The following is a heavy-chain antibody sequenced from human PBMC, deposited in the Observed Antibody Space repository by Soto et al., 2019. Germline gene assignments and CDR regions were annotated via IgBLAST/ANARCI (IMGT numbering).Heavy chain of an antibody. Sequence: GGSLRLSCAASGFTFSSYAMSWVRQAPGKGLEWVSAISGSGGSTYYADSVKGRFTISRDNSKNTLYLQMNSLRAEDTAVYYCAKDTRSSWYHFPFNWFDPWGQGTLVTVSS. D-gene: IGHD6-13*01. CDR2: ISGSGGST. V-gene: IGHV3-23*01. CDR1: GFTFSSYA. CDR3: AKDTRSSWYHFPFNWFDP. J-gene: IGHJ5*02.